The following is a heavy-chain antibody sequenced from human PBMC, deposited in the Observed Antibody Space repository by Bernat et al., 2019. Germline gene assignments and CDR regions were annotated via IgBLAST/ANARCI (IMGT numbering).Heavy chain of an antibody. CDR3: ERGGGRDRLATIRLYYFDY. V-gene: IGHV4-34*01. J-gene: IGHJ4*02. CDR2: IKHSGIT. Sequence: QVQLQQWGAGLLKPSETLSLTCAVYGGSFSGYYWSWIRQPPGKGLEWIGEIKHSGITNYNPSLKSRVTISVDTSKNQFSLKLSSVTAADTAVYYCERGGGRDRLATIRLYYFDYWGQGTLVTVSS. CDR1: GGSFSGYY. D-gene: IGHD5-12*01.